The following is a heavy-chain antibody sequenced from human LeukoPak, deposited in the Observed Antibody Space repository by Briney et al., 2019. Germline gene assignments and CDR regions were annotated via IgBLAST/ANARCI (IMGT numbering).Heavy chain of an antibody. CDR3: ARDGGEENDSSGYNDC. V-gene: IGHV3-11*06. CDR2: ISGSSSYA. Sequence: GGSLRLSCAASGFTFSNYYMSWIRQAPGKGLEWISYISGSSSYANYADSVKGRFTVSRDNAKESLYLQMTSLRAEDTAVYYCARDGGEENDSSGYNDCCGQGTLVT. CDR1: GFTFSNYY. J-gene: IGHJ5*01. D-gene: IGHD3-22*01.